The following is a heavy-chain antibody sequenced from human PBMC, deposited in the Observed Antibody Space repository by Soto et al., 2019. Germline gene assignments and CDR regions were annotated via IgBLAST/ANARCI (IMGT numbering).Heavy chain of an antibody. Sequence: ASVKVSCKAFGYTFTSYYMHWVRQAPGQGLEWMGIINPISGSTNYAQKFRGRVTVTRDTSTSTVYMELSSLRSDDTAVYYCARDRPTSSIRARDYYYAMDVWGQGTTVTVSS. CDR3: ARDRPTSSIRARDYYYAMDV. D-gene: IGHD6-6*01. V-gene: IGHV1-46*01. J-gene: IGHJ6*02. CDR1: GYTFTSYY. CDR2: INPISGST.